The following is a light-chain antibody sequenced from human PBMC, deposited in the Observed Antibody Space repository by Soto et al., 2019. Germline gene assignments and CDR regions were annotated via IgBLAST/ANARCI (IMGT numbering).Light chain of an antibody. CDR1: QSVSSN. CDR2: GAS. J-gene: IGKJ1*01. CDR3: QEYNNWPWT. V-gene: IGKV3-15*01. Sequence: EIVMTQSPATLSVSPGERATLSCRASQSVSSNLAWYQQKPGQAPRLLIYGASTRATVIPARFSGSGSGTEFTLTMSSLQSEDFAVYYCQEYNNWPWTFGQGTKGEIK.